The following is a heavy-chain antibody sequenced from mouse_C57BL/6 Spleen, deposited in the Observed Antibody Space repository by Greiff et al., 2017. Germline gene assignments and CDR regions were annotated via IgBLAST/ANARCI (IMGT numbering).Heavy chain of an antibody. CDR2: MSDGGSYT. CDR3: ARGGAAQATDY. CDR1: GFTFSSYA. D-gene: IGHD3-2*02. V-gene: IGHV5-4*01. J-gene: IGHJ2*01. Sequence: EVQRVESGGGLVTPGGSLKLSCAASGFTFSSYAMSWVRQTPEKRLEWVATMSDGGSYTYYPDNVKGRFTISRDNAKNTLYLQMSHLKSEDTAMYYCARGGAAQATDYWGQGTTLTVSS.